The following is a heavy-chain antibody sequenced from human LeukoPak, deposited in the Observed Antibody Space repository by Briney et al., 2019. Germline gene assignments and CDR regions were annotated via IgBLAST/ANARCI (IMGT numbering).Heavy chain of an antibody. CDR2: IYYSGST. V-gene: IGHV4-39*07. D-gene: IGHD4-17*01. Sequence: KTSETLSLTCTVSGGSISSSSYYWGWIRQPPGKGLEWIGSIYYSGSTNYNPSLKSRVTISVDKSKNQFSLKLSSVTAADTAVYYCASLCGGHDYGDYVDVRRGYYWGQGTLVTVSS. J-gene: IGHJ4*02. CDR1: GGSISSSSYY. CDR3: ASLCGGHDYGDYVDVRRGYY.